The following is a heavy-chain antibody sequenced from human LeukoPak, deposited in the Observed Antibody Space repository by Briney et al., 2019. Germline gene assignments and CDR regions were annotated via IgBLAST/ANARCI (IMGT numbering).Heavy chain of an antibody. CDR3: ARDVGYAFDI. CDR1: GFTFGSYS. J-gene: IGHJ3*02. Sequence: QPGGSLRLSCAASGFTFGSYSMNWVRQAPGKGLEWISYFNAIDGAMWYADSVKGRFTISGDNARQSLYPQMDSLRDEDTAVYYCARDVGYAFDIWGQGTRVTVSS. V-gene: IGHV3-48*02. CDR2: FNAIDGAM. D-gene: IGHD5-18*01.